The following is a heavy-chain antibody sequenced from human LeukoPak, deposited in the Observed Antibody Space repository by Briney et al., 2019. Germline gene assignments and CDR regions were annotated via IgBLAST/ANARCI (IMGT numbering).Heavy chain of an antibody. CDR2: ISYDGSNK. D-gene: IGHD3-10*01. Sequence: PGGSLRLSCAASGFTFSSYAMHWVRQAPGKGLEWVAVISYDGSNKYYADSVKGRFSISRDNSKNTLYLQMNSLRAEDTAVYYCARDRGSYYGSRDAFDIWGQGTMVTVSS. CDR1: GFTFSSYA. CDR3: ARDRGSYYGSRDAFDI. J-gene: IGHJ3*02. V-gene: IGHV3-30-3*01.